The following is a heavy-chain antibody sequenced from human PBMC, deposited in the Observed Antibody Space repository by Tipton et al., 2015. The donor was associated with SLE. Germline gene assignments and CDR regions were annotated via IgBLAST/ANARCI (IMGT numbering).Heavy chain of an antibody. CDR2: IWYDGSNK. CDR1: GFTFSTSA. D-gene: IGHD3-16*01. V-gene: IGHV3-33*01. CDR3: ARGRGGEFLDY. Sequence: RSLRLSCAASGFTFSTSAMHWVRQAPGKGLEWAAVIWYDGSNKFYADSVKGRFTISRDNSKNTVSLQMNSLRVEDTAVYFCARGRGGEFLDYWGQGTLVTVSS. J-gene: IGHJ4*02.